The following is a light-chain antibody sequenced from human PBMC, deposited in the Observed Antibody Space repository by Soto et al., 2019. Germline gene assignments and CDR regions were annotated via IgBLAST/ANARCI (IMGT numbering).Light chain of an antibody. J-gene: IGKJ3*01. Sequence: EILLTQSPGTLSLYPGERATLSCRASQSVSSSYLAWYQQKPGQAPRLLIYDASRATGIPDRVSGSGSGTDFTPTIPRLEPEDVAVYYCQHYGISALFGPGTKVDI. CDR2: DAS. CDR1: QSVSSSY. V-gene: IGKV3-20*01. CDR3: QHYGISAL.